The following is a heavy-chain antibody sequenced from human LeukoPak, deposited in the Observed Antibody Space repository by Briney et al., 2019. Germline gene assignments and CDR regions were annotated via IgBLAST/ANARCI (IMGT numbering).Heavy chain of an antibody. CDR1: GFTLSSYA. V-gene: IGHV3-23*01. Sequence: GGSLRLSCAASGFTLSSYAMSWVRQAPGKGLEWVSAISGSGGSTYYADSVKGRFTISRDNSKNTLYLQMNSLRAEDTAVYYCAKGPAIRSSVDYWGQGTLVTVSS. D-gene: IGHD6-13*01. CDR2: ISGSGGST. CDR3: AKGPAIRSSVDY. J-gene: IGHJ4*02.